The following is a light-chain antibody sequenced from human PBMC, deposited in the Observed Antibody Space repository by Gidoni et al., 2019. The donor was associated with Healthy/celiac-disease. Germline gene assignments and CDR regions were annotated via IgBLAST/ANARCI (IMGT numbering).Light chain of an antibody. V-gene: IGKV1-9*01. Sequence: DIQLTQSTSFLSASVGDRVTITCRASQGISSYLACYLPKPGTAPKLLIYASSTFQSGVPSRFRGRGSRTQFPLTIINLQPEDFATYYCPQLNSYPPLTFGCGTKVEIK. CDR3: PQLNSYPPLT. J-gene: IGKJ4*01. CDR2: ASS. CDR1: QGISSY.